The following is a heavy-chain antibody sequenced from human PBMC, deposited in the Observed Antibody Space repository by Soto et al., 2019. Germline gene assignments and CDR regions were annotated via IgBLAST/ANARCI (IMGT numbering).Heavy chain of an antibody. Sequence: QVQLVQSGAEVKKPGASVKVSCKASGYTFTTYGISWVRQAPGQGLEWMGWISTYNGDTEYAQNLQGRVTMTTDTSTITAYMELRSLRSDDTAVYYCAREGSRPYYYYGMDVWGQGTKVTVS. D-gene: IGHD2-15*01. V-gene: IGHV1-18*01. CDR1: GYTFTTYG. J-gene: IGHJ6*02. CDR3: AREGSRPYYYYGMDV. CDR2: ISTYNGDT.